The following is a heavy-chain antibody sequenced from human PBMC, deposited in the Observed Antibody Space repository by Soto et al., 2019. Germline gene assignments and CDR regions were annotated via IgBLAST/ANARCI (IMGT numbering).Heavy chain of an antibody. CDR2: IYYSGST. CDR1: GGPISSYY. Sequence: SETLSLTCTVSGGPISSYYWSWIRQPPGKGLEWIGYIYYSGSTNYNPSLKSRVTISVDTSKNQFSLKLSSVTAADTAVYYCAREQVDGSGSYPHWGQGTLVTVS. D-gene: IGHD3-10*01. J-gene: IGHJ1*01. V-gene: IGHV4-59*01. CDR3: AREQVDGSGSYPH.